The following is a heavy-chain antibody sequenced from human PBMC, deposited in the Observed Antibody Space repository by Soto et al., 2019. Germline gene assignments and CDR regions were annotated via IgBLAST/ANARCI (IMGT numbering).Heavy chain of an antibody. V-gene: IGHV1-46*01. CDR2: INPNGGST. CDR3: ALPKNTLGWYNF. Sequence: QVQVVQSGAEVQKPGASVKVSCKTSGYTFTNYHVHWVRQAPGQGLEWMGAINPNGGSTTYAQHLQGRVTMTSDSSTSTVCMEMGSLRSDDSAVYYCALPKNTLGWYNFWGQGTLVTVS. D-gene: IGHD6-19*01. J-gene: IGHJ4*02. CDR1: GYTFTNYH.